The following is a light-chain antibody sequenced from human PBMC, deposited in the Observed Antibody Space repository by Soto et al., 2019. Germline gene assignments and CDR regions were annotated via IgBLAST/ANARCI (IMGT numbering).Light chain of an antibody. V-gene: IGLV1-44*01. CDR1: SSNIGSNT. CDR2: SDN. Sequence: QLVLTQPPSASGTPGQWVSISCSGSSSNIGSNTVHWYQQLPGAAPKLLMFSDNQRPSGVPDRFSGSKSGTSASLAISGLRSEDEADYYCATWDDSLNGWVFGGGTKLTVL. J-gene: IGLJ3*02. CDR3: ATWDDSLNGWV.